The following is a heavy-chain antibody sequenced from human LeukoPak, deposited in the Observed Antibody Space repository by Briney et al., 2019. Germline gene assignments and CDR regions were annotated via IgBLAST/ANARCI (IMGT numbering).Heavy chain of an antibody. CDR2: ISSSSSYM. Sequence: SGGSLRLSCAASGFTFSSYSMNWVRQAPGKGLEWVSSISSSSSYMYYADSVKGRFTISRDNSKNTLSLQMNSLRVEDTAVYYCAKESMWTTVTHELDYWGQGTLVTVSS. CDR1: GFTFSSYS. V-gene: IGHV3-21*04. D-gene: IGHD4-17*01. J-gene: IGHJ4*02. CDR3: AKESMWTTVTHELDY.